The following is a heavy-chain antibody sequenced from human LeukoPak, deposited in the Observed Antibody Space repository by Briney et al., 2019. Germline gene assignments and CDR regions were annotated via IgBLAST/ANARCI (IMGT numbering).Heavy chain of an antibody. CDR2: IYHSGST. V-gene: IGHV4-30-2*01. CDR1: GGSISSGGYS. Sequence: SETLSLTCAVSGGSISSGGYSWSWIRQPPGKGLEWIGYIYHSGSTYYNPSLKSRVTISVDRSKNQFSLKLSSVTAADTAVYYCARNSGYYSYYYYGMDVWGQGTTVTVSS. CDR3: ARNSGYYSYYYYGMDV. J-gene: IGHJ6*02. D-gene: IGHD3-22*01.